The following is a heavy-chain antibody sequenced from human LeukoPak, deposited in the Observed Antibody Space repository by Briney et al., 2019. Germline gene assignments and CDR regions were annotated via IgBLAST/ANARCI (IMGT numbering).Heavy chain of an antibody. CDR1: GFTFSNAW. CDR3: TTDLWLRSWDYYYGMDV. V-gene: IGHV3-15*01. Sequence: PGGSLRLSCAASGFTFSNAWMSWVRQAPGKGLEWVGRIKSKTDGGTTDYAAPVKGRFTISRDDSKNTLYLQMNSLKTEDTAVYYCTTDLWLRSWDYYYGMDVWGQGTTVTVSS. D-gene: IGHD5-12*01. CDR2: IKSKTDGGTT. J-gene: IGHJ6*02.